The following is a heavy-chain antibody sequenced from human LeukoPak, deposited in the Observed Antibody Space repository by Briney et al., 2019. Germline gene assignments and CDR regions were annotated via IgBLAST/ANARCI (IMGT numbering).Heavy chain of an antibody. CDR3: TREVWTNGYNV. J-gene: IGHJ4*02. CDR1: GYTFTSYA. CDR2: INPNSGGT. Sequence: HEASVKVSCKASGYTFTSYAMNWVRQAPGQGLEWMGWINPNSGGTNYAQKFQGWVTMTRDTSISTAYMELSRLRSDDTAVYYCTREVWTNGYNVWGQGTLVTVSS. V-gene: IGHV1-2*04. D-gene: IGHD5-24*01.